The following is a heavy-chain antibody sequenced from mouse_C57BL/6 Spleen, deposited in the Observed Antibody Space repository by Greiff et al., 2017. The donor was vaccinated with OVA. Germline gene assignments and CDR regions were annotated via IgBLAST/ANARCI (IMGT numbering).Heavy chain of an antibody. J-gene: IGHJ4*01. CDR1: GYAFTNYL. D-gene: IGHD2-4*01. Sequence: QVHVKQSGAELVRPGTSVKVSCKASGYAFTNYLIEWVKQRPGQGLEWIGVINPGSGGTNYNEKFKGKATLTADKSSSTAYMQLSSLTSEDSAVYFCARPYDYDPYAMDYWGQGTSVTVSS. V-gene: IGHV1-54*01. CDR3: ARPYDYDPYAMDY. CDR2: INPGSGGT.